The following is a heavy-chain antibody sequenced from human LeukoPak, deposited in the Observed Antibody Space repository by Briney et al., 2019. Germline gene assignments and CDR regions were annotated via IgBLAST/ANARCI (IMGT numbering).Heavy chain of an antibody. D-gene: IGHD4-17*01. CDR3: ARGGDYASLAY. J-gene: IGHJ4*02. Sequence: GGSLRLSCAASGFTFSKYWMHWVRQAPGKGLVWLSRLNSDGSSTSYADSVKGRFTISRDNAKNTLYLQLSSLTTEDTAVYYCARGGDYASLAYWGQGTLVTVSS. CDR2: LNSDGSST. V-gene: IGHV3-74*01. CDR1: GFTFSKYW.